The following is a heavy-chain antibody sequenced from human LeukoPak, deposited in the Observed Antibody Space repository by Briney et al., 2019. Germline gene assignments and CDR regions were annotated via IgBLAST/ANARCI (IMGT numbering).Heavy chain of an antibody. CDR1: GFTFSSYA. CDR2: ISGSGGST. V-gene: IGHV3-23*01. CDR3: AKGIGSGILSNWFDP. Sequence: TGGSLRLSCAASGFTFSSYAMSWVRQAPGKGLEWVSTISGSGGSTYYADSVKGRFTISRDNSKNTLYLQMNSLRAEDTAVYCCAKGIGSGILSNWFDPWGQGTLVTVSS. D-gene: IGHD2/OR15-2a*01. J-gene: IGHJ5*02.